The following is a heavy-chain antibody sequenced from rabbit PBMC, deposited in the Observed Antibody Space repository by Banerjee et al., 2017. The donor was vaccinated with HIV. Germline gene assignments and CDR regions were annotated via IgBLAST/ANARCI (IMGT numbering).Heavy chain of an antibody. J-gene: IGHJ4*01. CDR2: VNVGSNSA. CDR1: GLSFSSSYW. D-gene: IGHD1-1*01. CDR3: ARDNGYSGYDL. V-gene: IGHV1S40*01. Sequence: QSLEESGGDLVKPGASLTLTCTASGLSFSSSYWMCWVRQAPGKGLEWIGYVNVGSNSAYYASWAKGRFTISKTSSTTVTLQMTSLTVADTATYFCARDNGYSGYDLWGPGTLVTVS.